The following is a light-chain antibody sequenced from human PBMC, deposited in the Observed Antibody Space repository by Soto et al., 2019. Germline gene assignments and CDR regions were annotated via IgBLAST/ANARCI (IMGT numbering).Light chain of an antibody. J-gene: IGKJ1*01. CDR3: QQYNDWPLT. Sequence: MMMTQSPATLSVSPGERVTLSCRTSHSVNSHVAWYQQKPGQAPRLLLYGASTRATGIPVRFSGSGFGTEFTLTISSLQSEDFALYYCQQYNDWPLTFGQGTRWIS. CDR2: GAS. V-gene: IGKV3-15*01. CDR1: HSVNSH.